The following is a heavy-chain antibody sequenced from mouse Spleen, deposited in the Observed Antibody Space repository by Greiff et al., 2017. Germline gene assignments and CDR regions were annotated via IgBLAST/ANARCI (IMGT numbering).Heavy chain of an antibody. V-gene: IGHV1-85*01. CDR3: ARSIYYDYDGYYAMDY. D-gene: IGHD2-4*01. CDR1: GYTFTRYD. CDR2: IYPRDGST. J-gene: IGHJ4*01. Sequence: VQLQQSGPELVKPGASVKLSCKASGYTFTRYDINWVKQRPGQGLEWIGWIYPRDGSTKYNEKFKGKATLTVDTSSSTAYMELHSLTSEDSAVYFCARSIYYDYDGYYAMDYWGQGTSVTVSS.